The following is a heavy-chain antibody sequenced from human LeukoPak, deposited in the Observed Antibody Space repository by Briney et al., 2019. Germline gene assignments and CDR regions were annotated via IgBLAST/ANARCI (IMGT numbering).Heavy chain of an antibody. D-gene: IGHD2-15*01. J-gene: IGHJ4*02. V-gene: IGHV5-51*01. Sequence: GESLKISCKGSEYSFATYWIGWVRQMPGQGLEWMGIIFPGDSDTRYSPSFQGQVTISADKSISTAYLQWSSLKGSDTAIYYCASEYCSGGNCYFDYWGQGTPVTVSS. CDR3: ASEYCSGGNCYFDY. CDR1: EYSFATYW. CDR2: IFPGDSDT.